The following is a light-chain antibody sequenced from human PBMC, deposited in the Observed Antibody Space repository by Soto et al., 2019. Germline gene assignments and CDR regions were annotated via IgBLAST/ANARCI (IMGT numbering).Light chain of an antibody. Sequence: DIQMTQSPSTLSASVGDRVTITCRASQSIGRYLNWYQHKTGKTPKVVIYAASSLQSGVPSRFSGSGSGTDFTLTISSLQPEDFGTYYCQQSLTMPITFGHGTRLEIK. CDR2: AAS. CDR1: QSIGRY. CDR3: QQSLTMPIT. V-gene: IGKV1-39*01. J-gene: IGKJ5*01.